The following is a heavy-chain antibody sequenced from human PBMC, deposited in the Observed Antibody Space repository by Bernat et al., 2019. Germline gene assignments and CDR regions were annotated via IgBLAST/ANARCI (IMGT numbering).Heavy chain of an antibody. D-gene: IGHD4-17*01. V-gene: IGHV5-10-1*03. J-gene: IGHJ5*02. CDR3: ARLAHHDYGEDNWFDP. CDR1: GYSFTSYW. Sequence: EVQLVQSGAEVKKPGESLRISCKGSGYSFTSYWISWVRQMPGKGLEWMGRIDPSDSYTNYSPSFQGHVTISADKSISTAYLQWSSLKASDTAMYYCARLAHHDYGEDNWFDPWGQGTLVTVSS. CDR2: IDPSDSYT.